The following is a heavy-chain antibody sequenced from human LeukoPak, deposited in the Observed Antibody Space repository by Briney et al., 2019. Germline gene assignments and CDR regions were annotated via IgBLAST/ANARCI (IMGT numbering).Heavy chain of an antibody. CDR2: IYPGDSDT. V-gene: IGHV5-51*01. D-gene: IGHD2-2*01. CDR3: VKYCSSSNCYLASY. Sequence: GIIYPGDSDTRYSPSFQGQVTISADKSITTAYLQWSSLEASDTAMYYCVKYCSSSNCYLASYWGQGTLVTVSS. J-gene: IGHJ4*02.